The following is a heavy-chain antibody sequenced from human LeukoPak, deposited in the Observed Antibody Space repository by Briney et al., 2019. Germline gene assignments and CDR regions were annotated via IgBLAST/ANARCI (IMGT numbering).Heavy chain of an antibody. Sequence: YAMGWVRQAPGKGLEWVSGISGSNNAYYTDSVKGRFTISRDNSKNTLYLQMNTLRAEDTAVYYCAKGVRYLDWWILDYWGQGTLVPVSS. CDR2: ISGSNNA. D-gene: IGHD3-9*01. CDR3: AKGVRYLDWWILDY. V-gene: IGHV3-23*01. J-gene: IGHJ4*02. CDR1: YA.